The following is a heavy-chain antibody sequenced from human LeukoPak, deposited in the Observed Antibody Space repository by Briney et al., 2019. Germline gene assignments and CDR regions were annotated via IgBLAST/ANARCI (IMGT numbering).Heavy chain of an antibody. CDR2: ISGSGAST. CDR3: AKPYYYDSSGYYYDPGHFDY. Sequence: GGSLRLSCAASGFTFSSYAMTWVRQAPGKGLEWVSAISGSGASTYYADSVKGRFTISRDNSKNTLYLQMNSLRAEDTAVYYCAKPYYYDSSGYYYDPGHFDYWGQGTLVTVSS. CDR1: GFTFSSYA. D-gene: IGHD3-22*01. V-gene: IGHV3-23*01. J-gene: IGHJ4*02.